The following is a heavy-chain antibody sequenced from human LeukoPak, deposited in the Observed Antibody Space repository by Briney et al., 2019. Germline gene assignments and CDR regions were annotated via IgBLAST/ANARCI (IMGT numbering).Heavy chain of an antibody. Sequence: GASVKVSCKVSGYTLTELSMHWVRQAPGQGLEWMGWISAYNGNTNYAQKLQGRVTMTTDTSTSTAYMELRSLRSDDTAVYYCAREPPYYYDSSGYYGDYWGQGTLVTVSS. J-gene: IGHJ4*02. CDR1: GYTLTELS. CDR3: AREPPYYYDSSGYYGDY. CDR2: ISAYNGNT. V-gene: IGHV1-18*01. D-gene: IGHD3-22*01.